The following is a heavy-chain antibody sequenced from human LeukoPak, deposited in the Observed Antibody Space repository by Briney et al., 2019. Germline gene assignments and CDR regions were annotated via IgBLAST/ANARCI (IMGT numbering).Heavy chain of an antibody. CDR2: ISSSGSTI. J-gene: IGHJ6*03. CDR1: GFTFSSYE. D-gene: IGHD5-12*01. V-gene: IGHV3-48*03. CDR3: ARDQGGYDYYYYYYMDV. Sequence: RAGGSLRLSCAASGFTFSSYEMNWVRRAPGKGLEWVSYISSSGSTIYYADSVKGRFTISRDNAKNSLYLQMNSLRAEDTAVYYCARDQGGYDYYYYYYMDVWGKGTTVTISS.